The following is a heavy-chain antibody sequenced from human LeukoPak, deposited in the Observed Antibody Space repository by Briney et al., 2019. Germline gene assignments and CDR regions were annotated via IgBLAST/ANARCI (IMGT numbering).Heavy chain of an antibody. D-gene: IGHD6-6*01. Sequence: SETLSLTCAVYGGSFSGYYWSWIRQHPGKGLEWIGYIYYSGSTYYNPSLKSRVTISVDTSKNQFSLKLSSVTAADTAVYYCAGIAARSFDYWGQGTLVTVSS. CDR2: IYYSGST. V-gene: IGHV4-31*11. J-gene: IGHJ4*02. CDR3: AGIAARSFDY. CDR1: GGSFSGYY.